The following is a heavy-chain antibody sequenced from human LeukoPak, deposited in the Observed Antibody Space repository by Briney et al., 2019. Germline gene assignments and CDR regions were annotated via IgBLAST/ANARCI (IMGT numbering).Heavy chain of an antibody. CDR1: GGSFSGYY. CDR3: ARTLYSSGWCPFDY. D-gene: IGHD6-19*01. J-gene: IGHJ4*02. CDR2: IYHSGST. V-gene: IGHV4-34*01. Sequence: PSETLSLTCAVYGGSFSGYYWSWIRQPPGKGLEWIGNIYHSGSTYYNPSLKSRVTISVDTSKNQFSLKLGSVTAADTAVYYCARTLYSSGWCPFDYWGQGALVTVSS.